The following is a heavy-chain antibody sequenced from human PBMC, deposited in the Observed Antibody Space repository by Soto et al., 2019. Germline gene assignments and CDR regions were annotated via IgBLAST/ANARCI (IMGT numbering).Heavy chain of an antibody. Sequence: PSETLSLTCTVSGASIIYGGFSWIWIRQSPGKGLEWIGYISHLESTYFHPSFKGRLTMSIDRTRNQFSLKLSSVTAADMAVYYCARGGGYDSFDYWGQGVLVTVSS. CDR2: ISHLEST. J-gene: IGHJ4*02. V-gene: IGHV4-30-2*06. D-gene: IGHD5-12*01. CDR1: GASIIYGGFS. CDR3: ARGGGYDSFDY.